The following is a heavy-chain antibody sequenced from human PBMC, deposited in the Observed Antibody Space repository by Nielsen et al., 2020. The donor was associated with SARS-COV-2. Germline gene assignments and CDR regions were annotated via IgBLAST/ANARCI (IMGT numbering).Heavy chain of an antibody. Sequence: GESLKISCPASGFIFSSYAMSWVRQAPGKGLEWVSAISGSGGRTYYADSVKGRFTISRDNSKNTLYLQMNSLRAEDTAVYYCASELVPGYYGMDVWGQGTTVTVSS. V-gene: IGHV3-23*01. CDR1: GFIFSSYA. CDR2: ISGSGGRT. CDR3: ASELVPGYYGMDV. D-gene: IGHD6-13*01. J-gene: IGHJ6*02.